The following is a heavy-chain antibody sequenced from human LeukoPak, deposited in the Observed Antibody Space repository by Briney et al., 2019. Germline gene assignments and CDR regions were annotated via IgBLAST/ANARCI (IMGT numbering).Heavy chain of an antibody. V-gene: IGHV3-9*01. CDR3: AKVIVGTFAILES. D-gene: IGHD3/OR15-3a*01. J-gene: IGHJ4*02. CDR2: INWNGRSI. Sequence: GGSLRLSCAASGFTFDDFATHWVRQGPGKGLEWVSGINWNGRSIDYADSVKGRFTVSRDNGKNSLYLQMNSLRPEDTAFYYCAKVIVGTFAILESWGQGTLVTVSS. CDR1: GFTFDDFA.